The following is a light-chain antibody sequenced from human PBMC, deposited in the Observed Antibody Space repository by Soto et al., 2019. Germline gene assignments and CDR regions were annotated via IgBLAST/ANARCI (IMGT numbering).Light chain of an antibody. J-gene: IGKJ1*01. CDR2: AAS. Sequence: DIQMTQSPSSLSASVGDRVTITCRASQSISSYLNWYQQKPGKAPKLLIYAASSLQSGVPSRFSGSGSGTEFTLTISSLQPDDFATYYCHHYKMYSPWTFGQGTKVDIK. V-gene: IGKV1-39*01. CDR1: QSISSY. CDR3: HHYKMYSPWT.